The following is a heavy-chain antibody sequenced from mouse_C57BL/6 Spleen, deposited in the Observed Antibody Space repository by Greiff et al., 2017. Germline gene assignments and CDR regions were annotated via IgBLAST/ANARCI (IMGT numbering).Heavy chain of an antibody. V-gene: IGHV2-6-1*01. CDR1: GFSLTSYG. CDR3: SRHEGGNYIYYAIDY. Sequence: VKLVESGPGLVAPSQSLSITCTVSGFSLTSYGVHWVRQPPGKGLEWLVVIWSDGSTTYNSAFKSRLSISKDNSKSQVFLKMHSLQTYDTAVYYCSRHEGGNYIYYAIDYWGQGTSVTVSS. CDR2: IWSDGST. D-gene: IGHD2-1*01. J-gene: IGHJ4*01.